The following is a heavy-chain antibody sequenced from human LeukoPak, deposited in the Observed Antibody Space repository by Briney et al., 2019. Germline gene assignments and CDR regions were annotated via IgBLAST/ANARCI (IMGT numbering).Heavy chain of an antibody. D-gene: IGHD2-2*01. CDR2: INWNVGST. V-gene: IGHV3-20*01. CDR3: AKEHCSSNSCFFDY. J-gene: IGHJ4*02. Sequence: GGSLRLSCAASGFSFSSYAISWVRHAPGKGLVSVSGINWNVGSTTYAHSVKGRFTISRDNANNSLYLQMNSLRAADTALYHCAKEHCSSNSCFFDYWGQGTLVTVSS. CDR1: GFSFSSYA.